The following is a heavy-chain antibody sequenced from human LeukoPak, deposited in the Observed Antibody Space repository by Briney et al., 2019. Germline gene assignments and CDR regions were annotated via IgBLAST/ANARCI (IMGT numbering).Heavy chain of an antibody. J-gene: IGHJ4*02. D-gene: IGHD4-23*01. V-gene: IGHV4-4*07. CDR2: IYTSGST. CDR3: ARDIYGGNSYYFDY. Sequence: SETLSLTCTVSGGSISSYYWSWIRQPAGKGLEWIGRIYTSGSTNYNPSLQSRVTMSVDTSKNQFSLKLSSVTAADTAMYYCARDIYGGNSYYFDYWGQGTLVTVSS. CDR1: GGSISSYY.